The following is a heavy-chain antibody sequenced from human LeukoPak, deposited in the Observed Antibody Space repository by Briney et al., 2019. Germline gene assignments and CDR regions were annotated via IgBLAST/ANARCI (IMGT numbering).Heavy chain of an antibody. Sequence: GGSLRLSCAASGSIFSTYWMHWVRQAPGKGLVWVSRISSDGTTTTYADSVKGRFTISRDSAQNTLYLQMNSLRAEDTAVYYCARTYYYDTWGQGTLVTVSS. V-gene: IGHV3-74*01. J-gene: IGHJ5*02. CDR1: GSIFSTYW. CDR3: ARTYYYDT. CDR2: ISSDGTTT. D-gene: IGHD3-22*01.